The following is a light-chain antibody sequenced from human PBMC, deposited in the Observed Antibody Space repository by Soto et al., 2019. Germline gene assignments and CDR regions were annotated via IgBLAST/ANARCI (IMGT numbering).Light chain of an antibody. CDR1: QSVSSSY. CDR2: GAS. CDR3: QHYGSLVLT. V-gene: IGKV3-20*01. J-gene: IGKJ4*01. Sequence: EIVLTQSPGTLSLSPGERATLSCRASQSVSSSYLAWYQQKPGHAPRLLIYGASSRATRIPDRFSGSGSGTDFTLTISRLEPEEFAVYYCQHYGSLVLTFGGGTKVEIK.